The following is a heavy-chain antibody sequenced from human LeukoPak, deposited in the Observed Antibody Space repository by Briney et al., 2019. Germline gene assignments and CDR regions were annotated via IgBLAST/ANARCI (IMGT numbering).Heavy chain of an antibody. J-gene: IGHJ4*02. CDR2: IYYTGST. Sequence: SETLSLTCTVSGGSISSYYWSWIRQPPGKGLEWIGYIYYTGSTNYNPSLKSRVTISVDTSTNQFSLKLDSVTAADTAVYYCARGAYIWGTSYYFDYWGQGTLVTVSS. CDR1: GGSISSYY. CDR3: ARGAYIWGTSYYFDY. D-gene: IGHD3-16*01. V-gene: IGHV4-59*01.